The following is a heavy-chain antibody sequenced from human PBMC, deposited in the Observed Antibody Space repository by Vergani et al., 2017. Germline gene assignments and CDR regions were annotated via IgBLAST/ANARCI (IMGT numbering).Heavy chain of an antibody. J-gene: IGHJ4*02. CDR1: GYSLTELT. D-gene: IGHD3-22*01. CDR2: FDPEHGEV. CDR3: AIGTDYYDSSGYYLDY. V-gene: IGHV1-24*01. Sequence: QVQLVQSGSEVRKPGASVKVSCQVSGYSLTELTINWVRQAPGKGLEWMGGFDPEHGEVTFAHHIQGRVTMTEDRSTDTAYMELSSLRPEDTALYYCAIGTDYYDSSGYYLDYWGQGTLVTVSS.